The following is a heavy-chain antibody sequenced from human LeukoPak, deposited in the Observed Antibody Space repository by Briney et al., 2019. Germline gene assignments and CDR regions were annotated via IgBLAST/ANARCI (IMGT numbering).Heavy chain of an antibody. V-gene: IGHV4-38-2*01. J-gene: IGHJ4*02. Sequence: SETLSLTCAVSGYSISSGYYWGWIRQPPGKGLEWIGTVYHRGCTYYNPSLQCRVTISIDTSKNQFSLKLNSVTAADTAIYYCARGRNTALVPIDYWGQGTLVTVSS. CDR3: ARGRNTALVPIDY. D-gene: IGHD5-18*01. CDR2: VYHRGCT. CDR1: GYSISSGYY.